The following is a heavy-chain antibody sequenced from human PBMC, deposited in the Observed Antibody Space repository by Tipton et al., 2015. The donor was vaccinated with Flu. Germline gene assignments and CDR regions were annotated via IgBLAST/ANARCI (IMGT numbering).Heavy chain of an antibody. Sequence: TLSLTCTVSGGSLSSYYWSWIRQPAGEGLEWIGRIYSSGSTTYNLTLKSRVTMSVDTSKSQFSLKLRSVTAADTAVYYCARGSGSGTYVIFDYWGQGTLVTVSS. CDR1: GGSLSSYY. V-gene: IGHV4-4*07. J-gene: IGHJ4*02. D-gene: IGHD3-10*01. CDR2: IYSSGST. CDR3: ARGSGSGTYVIFDY.